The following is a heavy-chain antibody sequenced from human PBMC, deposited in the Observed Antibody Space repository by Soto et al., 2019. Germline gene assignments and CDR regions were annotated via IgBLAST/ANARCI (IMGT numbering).Heavy chain of an antibody. CDR1: GFTFDRCV. D-gene: IGHD3-16*01. V-gene: IGHV3-74*03. CDR3: PRDLGAPDY. Sequence: GGSLRLSCAASGFTFDRCVMQWVRQAPGRGLEWVSRLSSDGFGAAYADSVKGRFFISRDIASNTLFLQMNSLRADDTAVYYCPRDLGAPDYWGRGTSVPGSS. J-gene: IGHJ4*02. CDR2: LSSDGFGA.